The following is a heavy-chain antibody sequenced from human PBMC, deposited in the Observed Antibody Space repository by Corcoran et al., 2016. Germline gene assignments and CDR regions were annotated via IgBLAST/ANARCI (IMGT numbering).Heavy chain of an antibody. CDR2: TNPNSGNT. J-gene: IGHJ4*02. V-gene: IGHV1-8*01. D-gene: IGHD3-22*01. CDR3: ARRAPGYYDSSGYYHFDY. CDR1: GYTFTSYD. Sequence: QVQLVQSGAEVKKPGASVKVSCKASGYTFTSYDINWVRQATGQGLEWMGWTNPNSGNTGYAQKFQGRVTMTRNTSISTAYMELSSLRSEDTAVYYCARRAPGYYDSSGYYHFDYWGQGTLVTVSS.